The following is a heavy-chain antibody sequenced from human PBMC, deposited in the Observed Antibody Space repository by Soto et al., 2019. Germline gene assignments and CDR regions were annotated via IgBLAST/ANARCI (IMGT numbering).Heavy chain of an antibody. CDR3: AKVTKRAAAGRYEYYKYGMDV. CDR1: GFAFSTYA. J-gene: IGHJ6*02. CDR2: ISGSGGSS. Sequence: GGSLRLSCAASGFAFSTYAMTWVRQAPGKGLEWVSVISGSGGSSYYAASVKGRFTISRDNSKNTLYLQMNGLRAEDTALYYCAKVTKRAAAGRYEYYKYGMDVWGQGTTVTVSS. D-gene: IGHD6-13*01. V-gene: IGHV3-23*01.